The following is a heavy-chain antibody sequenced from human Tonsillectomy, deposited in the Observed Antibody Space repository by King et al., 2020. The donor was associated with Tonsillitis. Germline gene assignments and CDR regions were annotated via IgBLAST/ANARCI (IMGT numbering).Heavy chain of an antibody. CDR1: GGSISSSSYY. D-gene: IGHD4-11*01. V-gene: IGHV4-39*06. CDR2: IYYSGST. Sequence: QLQESGPGLVKPSETLSLTCTVSGGSISSSSYYWGWIRQPPGKGLEWIGSIYYSGSTYYNPSLKSRVTISVDTSKNKFPLKLRSVTAADTAVYYCARGLVTPADYYYGMDVWGQGTTVTVSS. J-gene: IGHJ6*02. CDR3: ARGLVTPADYYYGMDV.